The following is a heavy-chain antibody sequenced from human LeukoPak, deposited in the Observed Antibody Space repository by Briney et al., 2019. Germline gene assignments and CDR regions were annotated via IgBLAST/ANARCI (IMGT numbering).Heavy chain of an antibody. CDR3: AKDRTVGASYWYLDL. CDR2: ISGSGGST. D-gene: IGHD1-26*01. Sequence: PGGSLRLSCAASGFTFSSYWMSWVRQAPGKGLELVSAISGSGGSTYYADSVKGRFTIPRDSSKNTLFLHMNTLRAEDTAIYYCAKDRTVGASYWYLDLWGRGTLVTVSS. CDR1: GFTFSSYW. J-gene: IGHJ2*01. V-gene: IGHV3-23*01.